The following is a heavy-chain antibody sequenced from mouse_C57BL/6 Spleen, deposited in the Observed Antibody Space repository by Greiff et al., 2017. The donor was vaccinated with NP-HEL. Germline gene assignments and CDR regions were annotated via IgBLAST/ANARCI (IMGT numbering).Heavy chain of an antibody. CDR1: GYTFTSYW. Sequence: VQLQQPGTELVKPGASVKLSCKASGYTFTSYWMHWVKQRPGQGLEWIGNINPSNGGTNYNEKFESKATLTVDKSSSTAYMQLSSLTSEDSAVYYCARSKYYYYAMDYWGQGTSVTVSS. J-gene: IGHJ4*01. V-gene: IGHV1-53*01. CDR3: ARSKYYYYAMDY. CDR2: INPSNGGT. D-gene: IGHD5-1*01.